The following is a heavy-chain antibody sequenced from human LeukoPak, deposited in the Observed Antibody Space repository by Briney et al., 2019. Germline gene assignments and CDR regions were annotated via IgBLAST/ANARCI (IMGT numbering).Heavy chain of an antibody. CDR1: GYTFTGYH. J-gene: IGHJ3*02. CDR3: ARPHLGTLGTFDI. Sequence: ASVKVSCKASGYTFTGYHMHWVRQAPGQGLEWMGWINPNSGDTNYAQKFQGRVTMTSNTSISTAYMDLSRLRSDDTAVYYCARPHLGTLGTFDIWGQGTMVTVSS. D-gene: IGHD7-27*01. V-gene: IGHV1-2*02. CDR2: INPNSGDT.